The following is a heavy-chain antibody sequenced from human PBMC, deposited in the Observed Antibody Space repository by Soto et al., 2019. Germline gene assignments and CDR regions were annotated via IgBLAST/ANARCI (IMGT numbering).Heavy chain of an antibody. CDR2: IFYSGIT. V-gene: IGHV4-39*01. D-gene: IGHD7-27*01. CDR3: ARPPTANLEAFDI. CDR1: GGSISSSNYY. Sequence: SETLSLTCTVSGGSISSSNYYWGWIRQPPGKGLEWIGSIFYSGITYHNPSLKSRVTISVDTSKNQFSLNLSSVTAADTAVYYCARPPTANLEAFDIWGLGTMVTVSS. J-gene: IGHJ3*02.